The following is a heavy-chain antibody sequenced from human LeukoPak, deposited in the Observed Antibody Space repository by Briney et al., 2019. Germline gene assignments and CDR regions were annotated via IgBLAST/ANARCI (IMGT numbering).Heavy chain of an antibody. V-gene: IGHV1-2*02. J-gene: IGHJ4*02. CDR3: ARAFTSLEWLAHQDYYFDY. Sequence: GASVKVSCKASGYTFTGYYMHWVRQAPGQGLEWRGGINPNSGGTNYAQKLQGRVTMTRDTSISTAYMELSRLRSDDTAVYYCARAFTSLEWLAHQDYYFDYWGQGTLVTVSS. D-gene: IGHD6-19*01. CDR1: GYTFTGYY. CDR2: INPNSGGT.